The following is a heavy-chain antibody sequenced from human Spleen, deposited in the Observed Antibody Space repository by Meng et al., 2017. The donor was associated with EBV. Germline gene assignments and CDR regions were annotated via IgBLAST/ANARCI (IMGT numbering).Heavy chain of an antibody. Sequence: VQLVQSGAGVKKPGSPVKVSCKASGGTFSSYALSWVRQAPGQRLEWMGGILPSTTNYAQKFRGRVTITADESTTTAYMELSSLKSEDTAVYFCAGGAADDYGDYSAFDSWGQGTLVTVSS. CDR2: ILPSTT. CDR1: GGTFSSYA. CDR3: AGGAADDYGDYSAFDS. V-gene: IGHV1-69*01. D-gene: IGHD4-17*01. J-gene: IGHJ4*02.